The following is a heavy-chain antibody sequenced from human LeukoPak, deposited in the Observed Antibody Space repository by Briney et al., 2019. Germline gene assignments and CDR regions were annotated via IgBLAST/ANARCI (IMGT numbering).Heavy chain of an antibody. CDR3: ARIGLRGVIISRPLDY. D-gene: IGHD3-16*02. Sequence: ASVKVSCKASGYTVTNYDINWVRQATGQGLEWMGWMNPNSGNTGYAQKFQGRVTMTRNTSISAAYMELSSLRSEDTAVYYCARIGLRGVIISRPLDYWGQGTLVTVSS. J-gene: IGHJ4*02. V-gene: IGHV1-8*02. CDR2: MNPNSGNT. CDR1: GYTVTNYD.